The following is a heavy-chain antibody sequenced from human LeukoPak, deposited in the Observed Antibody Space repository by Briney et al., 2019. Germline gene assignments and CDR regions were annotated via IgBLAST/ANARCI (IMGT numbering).Heavy chain of an antibody. D-gene: IGHD5-18*01. J-gene: IGHJ4*02. CDR3: ARRGGYSYGFDY. CDR2: IYYSGST. CDR1: GGSISSYY. Sequence: SETLSLTCTVSGGSISSYYWSWIRQPPGKGLEWIGYIYYSGSTNYNPSPKSRVTISVDTSKNQFSLKLSSLTAADTAVYYCARRGGYSYGFDYWGQGTLVTVSS. V-gene: IGHV4-59*01.